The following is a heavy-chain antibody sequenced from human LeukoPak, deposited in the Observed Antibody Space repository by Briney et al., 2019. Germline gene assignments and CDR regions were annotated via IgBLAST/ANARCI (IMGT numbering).Heavy chain of an antibody. V-gene: IGHV3-21*01. CDR3: ARDPIFCSSTSCSHLYYFDY. J-gene: IGHJ4*02. D-gene: IGHD2-2*01. CDR2: ISSSSSYI. Sequence: AGGSLRLSCAASGFTFSSYSMNWVRQAPGKGLEWVSSISSSSSYIYYADSVKGRFTISRDNAKNSLYLQMNSLRAEDTAVYYCARDPIFCSSTSCSHLYYFDYWGQGTLVTVSS. CDR1: GFTFSSYS.